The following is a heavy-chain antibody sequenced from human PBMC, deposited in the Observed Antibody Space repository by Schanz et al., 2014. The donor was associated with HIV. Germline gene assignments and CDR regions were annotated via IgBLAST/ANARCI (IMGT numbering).Heavy chain of an antibody. J-gene: IGHJ6*02. CDR3: ARVANWDYYGMDV. D-gene: IGHD3-16*01. V-gene: IGHV3-30*03. CDR2: ISDDGSNK. CDR1: GFTFSGYG. Sequence: QVQLVESGGGVVQPGRSLRLSCAVSGFTFSGYGMHWVRQAPGKGLEWVAFISDDGSNKYYADSVKGRFTISRDNSKNTLYLQMNSLRAEDTAVYYCARVANWDYYGMDVWGRGTTVTVSS.